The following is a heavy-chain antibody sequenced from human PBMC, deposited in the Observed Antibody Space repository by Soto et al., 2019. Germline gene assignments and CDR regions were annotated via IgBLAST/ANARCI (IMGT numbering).Heavy chain of an antibody. J-gene: IGHJ5*02. Sequence: PGGSLRLSCAASGLTFSSYAMSWVRQAPGKGLEWVSAISSSGGSTYYADSVKGRFTISRDNSKNTLYLQMNSLRAEDTAVYYCAKFEVGATRYNWFDPWGQGTLVTVSS. CDR1: GLTFSSYA. V-gene: IGHV3-23*01. D-gene: IGHD1-26*01. CDR2: ISSSGGST. CDR3: AKFEVGATRYNWFDP.